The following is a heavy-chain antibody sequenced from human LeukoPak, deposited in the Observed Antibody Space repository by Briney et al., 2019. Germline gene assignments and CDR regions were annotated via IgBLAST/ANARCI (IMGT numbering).Heavy chain of an antibody. J-gene: IGHJ4*02. D-gene: IGHD3-10*01. V-gene: IGHV3-48*01. Sequence: GGSLRLSCAASGFTFSSYSMIWVRQAPGKGLEWVSYISSSSSTIYYADSVKGRFTISRDNSKNTLYLQMNSLTAEDAAVYYCARGGSGSYYHLDYWGQGTLVTVSS. CDR2: ISSSSSTI. CDR3: ARGGSGSYYHLDY. CDR1: GFTFSSYS.